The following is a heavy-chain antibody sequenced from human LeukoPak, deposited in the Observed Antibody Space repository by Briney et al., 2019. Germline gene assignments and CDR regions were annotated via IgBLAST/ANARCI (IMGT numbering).Heavy chain of an antibody. J-gene: IGHJ4*02. Sequence: GASVTVSCKSSGYTFIDYYLHWVRQAPGQGLEWMGWINPNSGATKYAQKFQGRVSITRDTSINTAYMDLTNLRSDDTAIFYCARVKKLMPEFEFWGQGTLVTVSS. V-gene: IGHV1-2*02. CDR2: INPNSGAT. CDR1: GYTFIDYY. D-gene: IGHD2-2*01. CDR3: ARVKKLMPEFEF.